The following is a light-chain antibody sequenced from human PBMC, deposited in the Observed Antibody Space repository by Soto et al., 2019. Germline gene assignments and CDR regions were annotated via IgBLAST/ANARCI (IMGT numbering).Light chain of an antibody. CDR2: GAS. CDR3: QQYGSSPPSST. CDR1: QRVSSGY. J-gene: IGKJ5*01. V-gene: IGKV3-20*01. Sequence: VVLTQSPGTLSLSPGERATLSCRASQRVSSGYLAWYQQKPGQAPRLLIYGASSRATGIPDRFSGRGSGTDFTLTISRLEPEDFAVYYCQQYGSSPPSSTFGQGTRLEIK.